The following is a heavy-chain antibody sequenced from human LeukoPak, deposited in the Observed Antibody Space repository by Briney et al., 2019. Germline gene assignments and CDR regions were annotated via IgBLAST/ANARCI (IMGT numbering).Heavy chain of an antibody. CDR3: VRRDNTGWNYFDS. J-gene: IGHJ4*02. CDR2: IYYSGST. CDR1: GGSINSHY. Sequence: PSETLSLTCTVSGGSINSHYWSWIRQSPGKGLEWIGDIYYSGSTKYNPSLKSRVTISVDTPKNDLSLRLTSVLAADTAIYYCVRRDNTGWNYFDSWGQGILVTVSS. D-gene: IGHD6-19*01. V-gene: IGHV4-59*08.